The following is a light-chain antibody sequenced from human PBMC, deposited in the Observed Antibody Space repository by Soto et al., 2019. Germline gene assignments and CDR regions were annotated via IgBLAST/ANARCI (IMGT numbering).Light chain of an antibody. V-gene: IGKV3-11*01. CDR1: QSISSN. CDR3: QQRHRWPIT. J-gene: IGKJ5*01. CDR2: DAS. Sequence: ILMTQSPPTLSVSPGERATLSCRASQSISSNLAWYQQKPGQAPRLLIHDASNRATGIPARFSGRGSGTDFTLTISSLEPEDSAVYYCQQRHRWPITFGQGTRLEIK.